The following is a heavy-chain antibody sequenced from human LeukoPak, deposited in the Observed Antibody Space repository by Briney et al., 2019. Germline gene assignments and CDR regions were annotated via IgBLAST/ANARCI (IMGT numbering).Heavy chain of an antibody. CDR1: GGSFSGHY. J-gene: IGHJ4*02. CDR2: INHSGST. CDR3: ARRVWGSYRYTDFDY. Sequence: SETLSLTCAVYGGSFSGHYWSWIRQPPGKGLEWIGEINHSGSTNYNPSLKSRVTLSVDTSKNQFSLKLSSVNAADTAVFYCARRVWGSYRYTDFDYWGQGTLVTVSS. D-gene: IGHD3-16*02. V-gene: IGHV4-34*01.